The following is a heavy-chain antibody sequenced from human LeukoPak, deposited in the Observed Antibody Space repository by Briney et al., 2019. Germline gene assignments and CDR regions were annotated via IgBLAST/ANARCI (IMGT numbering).Heavy chain of an antibody. J-gene: IGHJ6*02. Sequence: GALRLSCAASGFTFSSYAMHWVRQAPGKGLEWVAVISYDGSNKYYADSVKGRFTISRDNSKNTLYLQMNGLRAEDTAVYYCARDLSWQWLVQYYYYGMDVWGQGTTVTVSS. CDR2: ISYDGSNK. V-gene: IGHV3-30-3*01. CDR3: ARDLSWQWLVQYYYYGMDV. D-gene: IGHD6-19*01. CDR1: GFTFSSYA.